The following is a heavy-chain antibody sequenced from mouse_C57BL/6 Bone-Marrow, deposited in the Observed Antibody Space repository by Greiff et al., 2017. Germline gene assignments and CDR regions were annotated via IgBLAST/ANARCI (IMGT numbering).Heavy chain of an antibody. Sequence: EVKLMESGPELVKPGASVKISCKASGYSFTDYNMNWVKQSNGKSLEWIGVINPNYGTTSYNQKFKGKATLTVDQSSSTAYMQLNSLTSGDSAVYYCARKGISYGSSYVWYFDVWGTGNTVTVSS. CDR3: ARKGISYGSSYVWYFDV. V-gene: IGHV1-39*01. J-gene: IGHJ1*03. CDR1: GYSFTDYN. D-gene: IGHD1-1*01. CDR2: INPNYGTT.